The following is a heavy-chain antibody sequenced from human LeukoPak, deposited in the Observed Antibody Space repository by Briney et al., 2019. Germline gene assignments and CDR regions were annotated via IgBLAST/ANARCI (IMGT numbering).Heavy chain of an antibody. Sequence: GGSLRLSCAASGFTFSSCGFNWVRQAPGKGLEWVSSIGPTGTDRYYADSVRGRFTISRDNAKNSMYLQMDSLRDEDTAVYYCATETIGRYYDYWGQGTLLTVSS. D-gene: IGHD1-14*01. J-gene: IGHJ4*02. CDR3: ATETIGRYYDY. CDR1: GFTFSSCG. CDR2: IGPTGTDR. V-gene: IGHV3-21*01.